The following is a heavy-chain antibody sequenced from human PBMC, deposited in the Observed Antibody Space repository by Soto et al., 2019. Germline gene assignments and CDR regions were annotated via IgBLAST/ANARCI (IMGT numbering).Heavy chain of an antibody. V-gene: IGHV4-30-4*01. CDR3: AREKGYISGPKNFDY. CDR2: IYDSGSS. CDR1: GASISSGDYF. J-gene: IGHJ4*02. D-gene: IGHD5-12*01. Sequence: SETLSLTCTVSGASISSGDYFWSWIRQSPGEGLEWIGYIYDSGSSYYNPSLKSRVTMSVDTSKNQFSLKLRSVTAADTAVYYCAREKGYISGPKNFDYWGQGTLVTVSS.